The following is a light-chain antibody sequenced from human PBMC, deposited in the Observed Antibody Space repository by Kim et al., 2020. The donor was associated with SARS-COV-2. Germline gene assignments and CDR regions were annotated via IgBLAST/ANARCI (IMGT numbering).Light chain of an antibody. J-gene: IGLJ2*01. CDR1: SSTIGSNC. V-gene: IGLV1-44*01. CDR2: SNS. CDR3: AAWDDGLNGLV. Sequence: GQRVTNTCTGTSSTIGSNCVHWYRQLPQTAPKLLIYSNSHRPSGVPDRLSGSKSGASASLAISGLQFEDESIYHCAAWDDGLNGLVFGGGTQLTVL.